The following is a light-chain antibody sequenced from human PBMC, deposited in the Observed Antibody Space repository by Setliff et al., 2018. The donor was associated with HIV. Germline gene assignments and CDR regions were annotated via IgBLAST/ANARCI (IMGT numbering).Light chain of an antibody. CDR1: SSDIGAYNY. Sequence: QSALAQPASVSGSPGQSITISCTGTSSDIGAYNYVSWYQQQSGKGPKLMIYEVSNRPSGISNRFSGSKSGNTASLTISGLQAEDEADYYCSSYTSRNTLVFGTGTKVTVL. V-gene: IGLV2-14*01. J-gene: IGLJ1*01. CDR3: SSYTSRNTLV. CDR2: EVS.